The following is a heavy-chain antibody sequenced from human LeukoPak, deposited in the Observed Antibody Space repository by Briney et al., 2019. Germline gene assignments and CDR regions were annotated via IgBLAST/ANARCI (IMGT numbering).Heavy chain of an antibody. D-gene: IGHD3-22*01. V-gene: IGHV3-9*01. CDR1: GFTFDDYA. CDR2: ISWNSGSI. CDR3: ANGTYYYESSGSYYFDY. Sequence: PGGSLRLSCAASGFTFDDYAMQWVRQAPGKGLEWVSGISWNSGSIGYADSVKGRFTISRDNTKNSLYLQMNSLRAEDTALYYGANGTYYYESSGSYYFDYWGQGTLVTVSS. J-gene: IGHJ4*02.